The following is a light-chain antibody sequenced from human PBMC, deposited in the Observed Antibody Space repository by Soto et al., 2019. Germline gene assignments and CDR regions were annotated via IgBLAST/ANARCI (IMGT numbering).Light chain of an antibody. Sequence: QSVLTQPPSASASLGASVTLTCTLSSGYSNYEVDWYQQRPGKGPRFVMRVGTGGIVGSKGDGIPDRFSVLGSGLNRYLSIKNIQEEDESDYHCGADHGNGSGSNFVYVFGTGTKLTVL. V-gene: IGLV9-49*01. CDR1: SGYSNYE. CDR2: VGTGGIVG. J-gene: IGLJ1*01. CDR3: GADHGNGSGSNFVYV.